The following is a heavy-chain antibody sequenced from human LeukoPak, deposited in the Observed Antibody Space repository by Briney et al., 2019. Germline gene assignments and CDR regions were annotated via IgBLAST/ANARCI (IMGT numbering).Heavy chain of an antibody. CDR3: ARDDCSTTPCYAY. D-gene: IGHD2-2*01. V-gene: IGHV3-33*01. Sequence: GGSLGLSCTTSGFTFTNYGINWVRQAPGKGLEWVAAIWYDGSKTSYTDSVKGRFTVSRDISKDTVYLQMNGLKAEDTAVYYCARDDCSTTPCYAYWGQGTLVTVSS. CDR1: GFTFTNYG. J-gene: IGHJ4*02. CDR2: IWYDGSKT.